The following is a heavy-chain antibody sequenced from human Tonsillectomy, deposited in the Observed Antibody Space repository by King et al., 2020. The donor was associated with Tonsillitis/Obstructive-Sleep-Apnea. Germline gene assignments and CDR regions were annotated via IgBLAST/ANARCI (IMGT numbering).Heavy chain of an antibody. CDR2: IISILDIA. D-gene: IGHD5-12*01. V-gene: IGHV1-69*04. CDR1: GGTFSSYA. Sequence: QLVQSGAEVKKPGSSVKVSCKASGGTFSSYAISWVRQAPGQGLEWMGRIISILDIANYAQKFQGRVTITADKSTSTAYMELSSLRSGDTAVYYCARSHIHCGVGGYDRCVFDYWGQGTLVTVSS. J-gene: IGHJ4*02. CDR3: ARSHIHCGVGGYDRCVFDY.